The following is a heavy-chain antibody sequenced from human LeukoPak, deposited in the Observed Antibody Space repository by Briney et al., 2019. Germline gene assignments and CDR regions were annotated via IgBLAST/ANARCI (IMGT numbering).Heavy chain of an antibody. Sequence: SETLSLTCAVSGGSISSNSYYWGWIRQPPGTGLEWIGSIYYSGSTYYNPSLKSRVTISVDTSKNQFSLKLSSVTAADTAVYYCARQLYVSGSYYAPMDVWGKGTTVTISS. CDR2: IYYSGST. J-gene: IGHJ6*03. D-gene: IGHD3-10*01. CDR3: ARQLYVSGSYYAPMDV. CDR1: GGSISSNSYY. V-gene: IGHV4-39*07.